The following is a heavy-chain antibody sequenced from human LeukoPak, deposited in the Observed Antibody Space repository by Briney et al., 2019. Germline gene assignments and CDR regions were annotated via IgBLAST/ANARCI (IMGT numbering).Heavy chain of an antibody. V-gene: IGHV1-69*04. D-gene: IGHD6-19*01. CDR1: GGTFSSYA. CDR3: ARDHPNSQAVVGNWFDP. J-gene: IGHJ5*02. Sequence: GASVTVSCKASGGTFSSYAISWVRQAPGQGLEWMGRIIPILGIANYAQKFQGRVTITADKSTSTAYMELSSLRSEDTAVYYCARDHPNSQAVVGNWFDPWGQGTLVTVSS. CDR2: IIPILGIA.